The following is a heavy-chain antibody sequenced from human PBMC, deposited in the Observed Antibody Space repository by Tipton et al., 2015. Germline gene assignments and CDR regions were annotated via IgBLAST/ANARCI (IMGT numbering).Heavy chain of an antibody. V-gene: IGHV4-61*01. CDR2: IYYSGST. CDR1: GGSVSISSYY. CDR3: ARGTKWLLLLKAFDI. Sequence: TLSLTCTVSGGSVSISSYYWSWIRQPPGKGLEWIGYIYYSGSTNYNPSLKSRVTISVDTSKNQFSLKLSSVTAADTAVYYCARGTKWLLLLKAFDIWGQGTMVTVSS. D-gene: IGHD3-22*01. J-gene: IGHJ3*02.